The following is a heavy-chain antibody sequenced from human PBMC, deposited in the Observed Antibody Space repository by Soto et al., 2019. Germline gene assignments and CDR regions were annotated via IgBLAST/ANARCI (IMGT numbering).Heavy chain of an antibody. D-gene: IGHD7-27*01. CDR1: GFTFSSYA. J-gene: IGHJ2*01. V-gene: IGHV3-30-3*01. CDR3: ARAIWGLHWYFDL. Sequence: QVQLVESGGGVVQPGRSLRLSCAASGFTFSSYAMHWVRQAPGKGLEWVAVISYDGSNKYYADSVKGRFTISRDNSKNTLYLQMNSLRAEDTALYYCARAIWGLHWYFDLWGRGTLVTVSS. CDR2: ISYDGSNK.